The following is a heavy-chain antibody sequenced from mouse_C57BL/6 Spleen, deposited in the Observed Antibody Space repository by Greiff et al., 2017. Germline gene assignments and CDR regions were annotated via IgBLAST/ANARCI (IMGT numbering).Heavy chain of an antibody. J-gene: IGHJ4*01. Sequence: VQLQQPGAELVKPGASVKMSCKASGYTFTSYWITWVKQRPGQGLEWIGDIYPGSGSTNYNEKFKSKATLTVDTSSSTAYMQLSSLTSEDSAVYCCARSDNYDSSMDYWGQGTSVTVSS. CDR3: ARSDNYDSSMDY. D-gene: IGHD2-4*01. CDR2: IYPGSGST. CDR1: GYTFTSYW. V-gene: IGHV1-55*01.